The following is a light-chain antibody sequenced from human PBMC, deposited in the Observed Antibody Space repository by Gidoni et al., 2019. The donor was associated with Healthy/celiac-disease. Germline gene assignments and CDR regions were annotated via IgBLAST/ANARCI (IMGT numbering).Light chain of an antibody. CDR3: QQLNSYPPYT. Sequence: DIQLTQSPSFLSASVGDRVTITCWASQGSSSYLAWYQQKPGKAPKLLIYAAATLQSGVPSRFSGSGSGTEFTLTISSLQPEDFATYYCQQLNSYPPYTFGQGTKLEIK. CDR2: AAA. V-gene: IGKV1-9*01. J-gene: IGKJ2*01. CDR1: QGSSSY.